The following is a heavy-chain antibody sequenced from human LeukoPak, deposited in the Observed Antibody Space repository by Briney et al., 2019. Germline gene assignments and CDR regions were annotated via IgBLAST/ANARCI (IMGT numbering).Heavy chain of an antibody. D-gene: IGHD4-17*01. CDR1: GGSISSYY. CDR2: IYTSGST. J-gene: IGHJ6*03. Sequence: SETLSLTCTVSGGSISSYYWSWIRQPAGKGLEWIGRIYTSGSTNYNPSLKSRVTISVDKSKNQSSLKLSSVTAADTAVYYCARDHDYGDPFYMDVWGKGTTVTVSS. CDR3: ARDHDYGDPFYMDV. V-gene: IGHV4-4*07.